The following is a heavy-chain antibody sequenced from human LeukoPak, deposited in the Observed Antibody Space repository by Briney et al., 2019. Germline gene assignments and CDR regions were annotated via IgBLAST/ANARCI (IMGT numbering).Heavy chain of an antibody. Sequence: SETLSLTCAVYGGSFSGYYWSWIRQPPGKGPEWIGEINHSGSTNYNPSLKSRVTISVDTSKNQFSLKLSSVTAADTAVYYCARVNSPMILYYYYGMDVWGQGTTVTVSS. CDR2: INHSGST. D-gene: IGHD3-16*01. CDR1: GGSFSGYY. V-gene: IGHV4-34*01. CDR3: ARVNSPMILYYYYGMDV. J-gene: IGHJ6*02.